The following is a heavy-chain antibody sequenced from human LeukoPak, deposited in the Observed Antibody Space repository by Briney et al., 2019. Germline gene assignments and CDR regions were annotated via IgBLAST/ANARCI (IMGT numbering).Heavy chain of an antibody. CDR2: IYYSGST. V-gene: IGHV4-31*03. D-gene: IGHD6-6*01. CDR1: GSSISSGGYY. CDR3: ARRAARFFAFDI. Sequence: PSQTLSLTCTVSGSSISSGGYYWSWIRQHPGKGLEWIGYIYYSGSTYYNPSLKSRVTISVDTSKNQFSLKLSSVTAADTAVYYCARRAARFFAFDIWGQGTMVTVSS. J-gene: IGHJ3*02.